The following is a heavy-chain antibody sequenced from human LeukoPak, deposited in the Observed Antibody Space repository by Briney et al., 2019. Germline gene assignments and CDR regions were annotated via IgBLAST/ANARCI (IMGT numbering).Heavy chain of an antibody. Sequence: SETQSLTCAVYGRPFSGYYWSWLRQPPGKGLEWLGEINHSESTNYNPSLKSRVTISVDTSKNQFSLKLSSVTAADTAVYYCASNKWSSFGIDAFDIWGQGTMVTVSS. D-gene: IGHD3-3*01. CDR2: INHSEST. CDR1: GRPFSGYY. CDR3: ASNKWSSFGIDAFDI. J-gene: IGHJ3*02. V-gene: IGHV4-34*01.